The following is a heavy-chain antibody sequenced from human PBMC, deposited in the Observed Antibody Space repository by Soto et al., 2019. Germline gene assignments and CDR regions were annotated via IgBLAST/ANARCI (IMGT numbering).Heavy chain of an antibody. V-gene: IGHV3-30-3*01. CDR1: GFTFSSYA. CDR3: ARGELEPYFTQFWSYYYYGMDV. J-gene: IGHJ6*02. CDR2: ISYDGSNK. Sequence: GGSLRLSCAASGFTFSSYAMHWVRQAPGKGLEWVAVISYDGSNKYYADSVKGRFTISRDNSKNTLYLQMNSLRAEDTAVYYCARGELEPYFTQFWSYYYYGMDVWGQGTTVTV. D-gene: IGHD1-1*01.